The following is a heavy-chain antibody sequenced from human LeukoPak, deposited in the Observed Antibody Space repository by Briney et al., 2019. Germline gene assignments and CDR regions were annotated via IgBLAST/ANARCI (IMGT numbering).Heavy chain of an antibody. V-gene: IGHV3-30*18. CDR3: AKDTATRLYDSSGYYLGYYYYGMDV. Sequence: GGSLRLSCAASGFTFSSYGMHWVRQAPGKGLEWVAVISYDGSNKYYADSVKGRFTISRDNSKNTLYLQMNSLRAEDTAVYYCAKDTATRLYDSSGYYLGYYYYGMDVWGQGTTVTVSS. CDR1: GFTFSSYG. J-gene: IGHJ6*02. CDR2: ISYDGSNK. D-gene: IGHD3-22*01.